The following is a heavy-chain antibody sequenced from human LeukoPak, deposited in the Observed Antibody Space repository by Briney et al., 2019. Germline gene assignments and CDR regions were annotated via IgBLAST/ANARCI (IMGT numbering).Heavy chain of an antibody. CDR3: ARHPDYYDSSGYYYPTSFDY. V-gene: IGHV4-59*08. D-gene: IGHD3-22*01. J-gene: IGHJ4*02. CDR1: GGSISSYY. CDR2: IYYSGST. Sequence: PSETLSLTCTVSGGSISSYYWSWIRQPPGKGLEWIGYIYYSGSTNYNPSLKSRVTISVDTSKNQFSLKLSSVTAADTAVYYCARHPDYYDSSGYYYPTSFDYWGQGTLVTVSS.